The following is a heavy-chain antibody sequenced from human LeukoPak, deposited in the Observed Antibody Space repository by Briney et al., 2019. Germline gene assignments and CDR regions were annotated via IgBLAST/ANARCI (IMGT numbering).Heavy chain of an antibody. J-gene: IGHJ6*03. CDR2: IYYSGST. V-gene: IGHV4-59*01. Sequence: PSETLSLTXTVSGGSISSYYWSWIRQPPGKGLEWIGYIYYSGSTNYNPSLKSRVTISVDTSKNQFSLKLSSVTAADTAVYYCARDTGLQYYYYYMDVWGKGTTVTVSS. D-gene: IGHD4-11*01. CDR1: GGSISSYY. CDR3: ARDTGLQYYYYYMDV.